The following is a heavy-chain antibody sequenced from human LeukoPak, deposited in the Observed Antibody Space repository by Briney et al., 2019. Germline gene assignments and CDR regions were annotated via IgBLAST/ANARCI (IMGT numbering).Heavy chain of an antibody. V-gene: IGHV3-7*01. CDR2: IKKDGSEK. J-gene: IGHJ4*02. Sequence: GGSLRLSCAASGFTFSSHRMSWVRQAPGKGLEWVANIKKDGSEKYYVGSVKGRFTISRDNAKTSLYLQMNSLRAEDTAVYYCARDLSGITGYTYGRGIDYWGQGTLVTVSS. D-gene: IGHD5-18*01. CDR1: GFTFSSHR. CDR3: ARDLSGITGYTYGRGIDY.